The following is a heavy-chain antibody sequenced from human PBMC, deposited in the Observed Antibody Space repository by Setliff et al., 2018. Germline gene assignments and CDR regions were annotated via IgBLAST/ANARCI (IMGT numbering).Heavy chain of an antibody. Sequence: GSLRLSCAASGFTFDDYGMGWVRQAPGKGLEWVSGFNWNGGSTGYADSVKGRFTLSRDNAKNSLYLQMNSLRAEDTALYYCARNYYYDSSGYRVSAFDIWGHGTMVTVSS. CDR3: ARNYYYDSSGYRVSAFDI. D-gene: IGHD3-22*01. CDR1: GFTFDDYG. J-gene: IGHJ3*02. V-gene: IGHV3-20*04. CDR2: FNWNGGST.